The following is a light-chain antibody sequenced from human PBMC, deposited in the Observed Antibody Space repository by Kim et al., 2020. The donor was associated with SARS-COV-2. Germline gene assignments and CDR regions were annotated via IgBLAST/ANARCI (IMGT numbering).Light chain of an antibody. J-gene: IGKJ3*01. CDR3: MQALQTPLFT. CDR2: LGS. V-gene: IGKV2-28*01. Sequence: AYISCRSSQSLLHSKGYNYLDWYLQKPGQSPQLMIYLGSNRASGVPDRFSGSGSGTDFTLKISRVEAEDVGVYYCMQALQTPLFTFGPGTKVDIK. CDR1: QSLLHSKGYNY.